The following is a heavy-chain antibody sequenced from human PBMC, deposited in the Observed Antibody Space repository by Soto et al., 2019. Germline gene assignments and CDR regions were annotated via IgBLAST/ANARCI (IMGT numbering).Heavy chain of an antibody. CDR2: ISSSSSYI. CDR3: ASEFTPRKAVAAHDY. D-gene: IGHD6-19*01. J-gene: IGHJ4*02. Sequence: EVQLVESGGGLVKPGGSLRLSCAASGFTFSSYSMNWVRQAPGKGLEWVSSISSSSSYIYYADSVKGRFTIFRDNAKNSLYLQMNSLRAEDTAVYYCASEFTPRKAVAAHDYWGQGTLVTVSS. V-gene: IGHV3-21*01. CDR1: GFTFSSYS.